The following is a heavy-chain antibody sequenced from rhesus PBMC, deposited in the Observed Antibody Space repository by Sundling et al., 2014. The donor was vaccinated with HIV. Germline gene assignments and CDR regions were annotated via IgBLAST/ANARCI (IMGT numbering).Heavy chain of an antibody. CDR3: ARAVWTGYAQEAAFDL. D-gene: IGHD3-3*01. CDR2: IYDDSATT. J-gene: IGHJ3*01. V-gene: IGHV4-65*02. Sequence: QVQLQESGPGLVKPSETLSLTCAVSGGSLSSDNWWNWIRQPPGRGLEWIGSIYDDSATTYYNPSLKNRVTISTDPSKNQFSLKLSSVTAADTAVYYCARAVWTGYAQEAAFDLWGQGVRVTVSS. CDR1: GGSLSSDNW.